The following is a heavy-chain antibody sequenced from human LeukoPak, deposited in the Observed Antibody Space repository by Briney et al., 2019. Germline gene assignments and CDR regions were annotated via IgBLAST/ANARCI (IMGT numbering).Heavy chain of an antibody. V-gene: IGHV4-34*01. CDR2: INHSGNT. CDR3: ARVVRRISRLERGSRLYYFDY. D-gene: IGHD1-26*01. J-gene: IGHJ4*02. CDR1: GGSFSGYY. Sequence: PSETLSLTCAVYGGSFSGYYWSWIRQPPGKGLEWIGEINHSGNTNYNPSLKSRVTISVDTSKNQFSLKLSSVTAADTAVYYCARVVRRISRLERGSRLYYFDYWGQGTLVTVSS.